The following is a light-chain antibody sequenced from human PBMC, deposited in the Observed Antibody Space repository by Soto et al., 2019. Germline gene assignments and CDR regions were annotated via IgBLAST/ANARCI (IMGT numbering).Light chain of an antibody. V-gene: IGKV1-17*01. CDR3: LQHDSYPWT. J-gene: IGKJ1*01. Sequence: DSQMTQSPSSLSASVGDRVTMSCRASLRIRNDLGWYQHKPGKAPKRLIYAASSLQSGVPSRFSGSGSGTEFTLTISSLQPEDFATYFCLQHDSYPWTFGQGTKVDIK. CDR2: AAS. CDR1: LRIRND.